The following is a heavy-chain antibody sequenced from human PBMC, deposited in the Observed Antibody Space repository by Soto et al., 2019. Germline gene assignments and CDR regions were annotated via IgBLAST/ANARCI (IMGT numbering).Heavy chain of an antibody. V-gene: IGHV3-7*01. Sequence: PGGSLRLSCAASGFIFSTYWMGWVRQAPGKRLEWVAKIKEDGSEKYHVDSVRGRFTISRDNAKNSLYLQMNSLRAEDTAVYFCARDATRGGDFDYWGQGTLVTVSS. D-gene: IGHD1-1*01. CDR2: IKEDGSEK. CDR3: ARDATRGGDFDY. CDR1: GFIFSTYW. J-gene: IGHJ4*02.